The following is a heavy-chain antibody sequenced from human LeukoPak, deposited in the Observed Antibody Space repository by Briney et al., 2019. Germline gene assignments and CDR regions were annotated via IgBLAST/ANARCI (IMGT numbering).Heavy chain of an antibody. D-gene: IGHD6-19*01. Sequence: PGGSLRLSCAASGFTFSNYGMHWVRQAPGKGLEWVAFIRYDGSSKFYADSVKGRFTISRDNSKNTLYLQMNSLRPEDTAVYYYAKDDDVNGWYTLYFDYWGQGTLVAVSS. CDR2: IRYDGSSK. J-gene: IGHJ4*02. CDR1: GFTFSNYG. CDR3: AKDDDVNGWYTLYFDY. V-gene: IGHV3-30*02.